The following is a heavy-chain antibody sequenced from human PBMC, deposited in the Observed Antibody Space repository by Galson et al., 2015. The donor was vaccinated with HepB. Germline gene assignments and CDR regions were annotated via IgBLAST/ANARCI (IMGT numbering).Heavy chain of an antibody. CDR1: GGSISSDYHY. CDR3: ARKTKTGSHGGGVDY. J-gene: IGHJ4*02. CDR2: LYYTGIT. Sequence: SETLSLTCFVSGGSISSDYHYWGWIRQPPGKGLEWIGNLYYTGITYYNPSLRSRVTMSVDTSKNQFSLNVTSVTAADTAVYYCARKTKTGSHGGGVDYWGQGTLVTVSS. V-gene: IGHV4-39*01. D-gene: IGHD1-1*01.